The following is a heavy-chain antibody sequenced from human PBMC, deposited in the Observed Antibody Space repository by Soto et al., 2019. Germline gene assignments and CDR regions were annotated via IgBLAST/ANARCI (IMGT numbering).Heavy chain of an antibody. Sequence: KPSETLSLTCTVSGGSISNYYWNWIRQTPGKGLEWIGYIDYSGNTNYNPSLKSRVTISVDTSKNQVSLNVSSVTAADSAVYYCRGARPSLQEFDYWGQGTLVTVSS. CDR3: RGARPSLQEFDY. CDR2: IDYSGNT. D-gene: IGHD4-4*01. V-gene: IGHV4-59*01. CDR1: GGSISNYY. J-gene: IGHJ4*02.